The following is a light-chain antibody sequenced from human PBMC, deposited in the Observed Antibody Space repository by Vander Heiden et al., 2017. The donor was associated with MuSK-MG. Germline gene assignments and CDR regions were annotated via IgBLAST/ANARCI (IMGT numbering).Light chain of an antibody. Sequence: DIRMTQSPSSLSASVGDRLTITCRASQSINSHLNWYQQKPGKAPNLVIYDAANLERGVPSRFSGSGSWTDFTLTISSLQPEDFATYYCQQSYTMSLTFGGGTKVEIK. J-gene: IGKJ4*01. CDR1: QSINSH. V-gene: IGKV1-39*01. CDR3: QQSYTMSLT. CDR2: DAA.